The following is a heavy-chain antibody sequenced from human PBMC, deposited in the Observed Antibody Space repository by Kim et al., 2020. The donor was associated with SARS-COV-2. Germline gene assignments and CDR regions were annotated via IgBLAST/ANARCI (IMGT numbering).Heavy chain of an antibody. D-gene: IGHD5-12*01. CDR3: ARGRGYHDYDVPDY. CDR1: GFTFSSYN. CDR2: MSNNGSKK. J-gene: IGHJ4*02. V-gene: IGHV3-30*04. Sequence: GGSLRLSCAASGFTFSSYNINWVRQAPGKGLEWVALMSNNGSKKYYTDSVTGRFTISRDNSKNTLYLQMNRLRIEDTAVYYCARGRGYHDYDVPDYWGQGTLVTVSS.